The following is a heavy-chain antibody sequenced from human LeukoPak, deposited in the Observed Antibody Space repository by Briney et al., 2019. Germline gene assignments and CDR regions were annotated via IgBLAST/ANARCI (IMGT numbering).Heavy chain of an antibody. D-gene: IGHD2-2*03. Sequence: GGSLRLSCAGSGFTFSKYWMNWVRQAPGKGLEWVANIKQDGREKYYVDSVKGRFTISRDNAKNSLYLQMNSLRAEDTAVYYCARDGYRLSGYFYYMDVWGKGTTVTVSS. CDR2: IKQDGREK. J-gene: IGHJ6*03. CDR1: GFTFSKYW. CDR3: ARDGYRLSGYFYYMDV. V-gene: IGHV3-7*03.